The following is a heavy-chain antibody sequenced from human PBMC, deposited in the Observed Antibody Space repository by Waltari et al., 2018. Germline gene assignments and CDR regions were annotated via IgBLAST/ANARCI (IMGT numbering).Heavy chain of an antibody. CDR1: GYSISDGDY. V-gene: IGHV4-38-2*02. CDR2: VYHTGSA. J-gene: IGHJ4*02. CDR3: ARDRDGYNFG. D-gene: IGHD1-1*01. Sequence: QVQLQESGPRLVKPSETLSLTCAVPGYSISDGDYWGWIRQPTGQGLEWIGNVYHTGSAYHNPSPKSRVTMSVATSKTQFSLKLNSVTAADTAIYYCARDRDGYNFGWGRGTLVTVSS.